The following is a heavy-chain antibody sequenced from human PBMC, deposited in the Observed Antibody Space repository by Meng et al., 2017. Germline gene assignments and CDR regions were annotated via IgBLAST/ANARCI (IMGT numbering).Heavy chain of an antibody. J-gene: IGHJ4*02. V-gene: IGHV1-2*05. CDR1: GYAFTGYY. CDR3: AREWGSGWYVMDY. CDR2: INHNSGGT. D-gene: IGHD6-19*01. Sequence: VQVVLSVAEVEMAGASAKVSRKSSGYAFTGYYMHWVRQAPGQGLEWMGRINHNSGGTNYAQKFQGRVTMTRDTSISTAYMELSRLRSDDTDVYYCAREWGSGWYVMDYWGQGTLVTVSS.